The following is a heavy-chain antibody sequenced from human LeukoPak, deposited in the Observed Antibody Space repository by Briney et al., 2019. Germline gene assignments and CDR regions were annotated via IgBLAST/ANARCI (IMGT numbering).Heavy chain of an antibody. CDR1: GYTFTSYG. D-gene: IGHD2-8*01. J-gene: IGHJ5*02. V-gene: IGHV1-18*01. CDR2: ISAYNGNT. CDR3: AGANIVLMVYASYNWFDP. Sequence: GASVKVSCKASGYTFTSYGISWVRQAPGQGLEWMGWISAYNGNTNYAQKLQGRVTMTTDTSTSTAYMELRSLRSDDTAVYYCAGANIVLMVYASYNWFDPWGQGTLVTVSS.